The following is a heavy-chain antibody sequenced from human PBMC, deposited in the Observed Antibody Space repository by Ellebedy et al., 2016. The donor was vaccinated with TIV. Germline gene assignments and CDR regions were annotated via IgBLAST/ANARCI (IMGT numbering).Heavy chain of an antibody. Sequence: ASVKVSCKASGYTFTSYYMYWVRQAPGQGLEWMGTINPNGGSTSYAQKFQGRVTMTRDTSTSTVYMALSSLISEDTAVYYCARMLVATSNYGMDVWGQGTTVTVSS. CDR2: INPNGGST. V-gene: IGHV1-46*01. CDR1: GYTFTSYY. CDR3: ARMLVATSNYGMDV. J-gene: IGHJ6*02. D-gene: IGHD5-12*01.